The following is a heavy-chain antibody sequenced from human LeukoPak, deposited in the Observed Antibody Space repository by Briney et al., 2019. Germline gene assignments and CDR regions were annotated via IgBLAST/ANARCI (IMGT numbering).Heavy chain of an antibody. CDR1: GFTFSSYW. V-gene: IGHV3-74*01. CDR3: ARRFFDY. Sequence: GGSLRLSCAASGFTFSSYWMHWVRQAPGKGLVWVSRIDNDGSSTNYADSVKGRFTISRDNAKKSLYLEMNSLRAEDTAVYYCARRFFDYWGQGTLVTVSS. CDR2: IDNDGSST. J-gene: IGHJ4*02.